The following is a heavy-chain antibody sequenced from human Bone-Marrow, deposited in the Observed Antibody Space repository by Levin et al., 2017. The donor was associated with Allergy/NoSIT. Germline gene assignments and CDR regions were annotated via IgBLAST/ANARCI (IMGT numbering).Heavy chain of an antibody. D-gene: IGHD2-15*01. Sequence: ASVKVSCKASGYTFTSYGISWVRQAPGQGLEWMGWISSYNGNTNYAQKFQGRVTMTTDTSTSTAYLELNSLRSDDTAVYYCARVLSFAVVVAAQYNWFDPWGQGTLVTVSS. V-gene: IGHV1-18*01. CDR1: GYTFTSYG. CDR2: ISSYNGNT. CDR3: ARVLSFAVVVAAQYNWFDP. J-gene: IGHJ5*02.